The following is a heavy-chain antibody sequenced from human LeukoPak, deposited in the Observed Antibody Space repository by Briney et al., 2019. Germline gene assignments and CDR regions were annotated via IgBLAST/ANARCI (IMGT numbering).Heavy chain of an antibody. D-gene: IGHD6-19*01. CDR3: ARRDSSGWYPGAFDI. CDR1: GSIFSSYW. CDR2: IYPVDSDT. J-gene: IGHJ3*02. V-gene: IGHV5-51*01. Sequence: GAAMKISCEGSGSIFSSYWIGWVRPLPGKGLEWMGIIYPVDSDTRYSPSFQGQVTIAADKSISTAYLQWSSLKASDTAMYYCARRDSSGWYPGAFDIWGQGTMVTVSS.